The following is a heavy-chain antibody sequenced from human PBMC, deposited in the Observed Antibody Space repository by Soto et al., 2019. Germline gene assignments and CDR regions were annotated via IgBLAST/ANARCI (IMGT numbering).Heavy chain of an antibody. D-gene: IGHD6-6*01. J-gene: IGHJ6*02. CDR3: ARQIAAPWASYYYYGMDV. CDR1: GGSISSSSYY. V-gene: IGHV4-39*01. Sequence: SETLSLTCTVSGGSISSSSYYWGWIRQPPGKGLEWIGSIYYSGSTYYNPSLKSRVTISVDTSKNQFSLKLSSVTAADTAVYYCARQIAAPWASYYYYGMDVWGQGTTVTVSS. CDR2: IYYSGST.